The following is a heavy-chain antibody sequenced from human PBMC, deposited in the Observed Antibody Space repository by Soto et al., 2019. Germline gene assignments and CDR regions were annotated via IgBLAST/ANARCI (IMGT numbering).Heavy chain of an antibody. Sequence: GGSLRLSCAASGFTFSDHYMDWVRQAPGKGLEWVGRTRNKANSYTTEYAASVKGRFTISRDDSKNSLYLQMNSLKTEDTAVYYCARGDLKYDYWGQGTLVTVSS. CDR3: ARGDLKYDY. CDR2: TRNKANSYTT. J-gene: IGHJ4*02. CDR1: GFTFSDHY. D-gene: IGHD3-3*01. V-gene: IGHV3-72*01.